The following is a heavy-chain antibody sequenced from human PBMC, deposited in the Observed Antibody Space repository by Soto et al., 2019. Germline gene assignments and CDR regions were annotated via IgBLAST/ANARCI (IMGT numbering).Heavy chain of an antibody. CDR2: IYWDDDK. CDR3: VQSRCGGDCLQSYSSHSYYGLDV. J-gene: IGHJ6*02. Sequence: QITLKESGPTLVKPTQTLTLTCTFPGFSFSSIGEGVGWIRQPPGKALELLALIYWDDDKRYSPSLKSRLTITHDTSKNQVVLTMTNMDPVDTATYYCVQSRCGGDCLQSYSSHSYYGLDVWGQGTTVTVSS. V-gene: IGHV2-5*02. D-gene: IGHD2-21*02. CDR1: GFSFSSIGEG.